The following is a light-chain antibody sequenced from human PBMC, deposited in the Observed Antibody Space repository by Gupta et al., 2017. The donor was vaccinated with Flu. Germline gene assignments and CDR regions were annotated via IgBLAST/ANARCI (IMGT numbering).Light chain of an antibody. V-gene: IGKV1-39*01. CDR2: AAS. CDR3: QQTYSTPRA. Sequence: DSQVTQSPSSLSASVGDSITITCLTSQKITNYLNWFAQRPGKAPNLLIYAASTLQTGVPSRFSGTGSGTQFNFTISSLHPEDYGTYYCQQTYSTPRAFGQGTRVEVK. J-gene: IGKJ1*01. CDR1: QKITNY.